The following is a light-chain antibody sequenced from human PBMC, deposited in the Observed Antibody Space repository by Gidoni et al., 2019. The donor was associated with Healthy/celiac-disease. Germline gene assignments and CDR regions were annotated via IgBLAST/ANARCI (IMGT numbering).Light chain of an antibody. CDR1: QSISSY. Sequence: DIQMTQSPSSLSASVGDRVTITCRASQSISSYLNWYQQKPGKAPKLLFYSASSLQSGVPSRFSGSGSGTDFTLPISSLQPEDFATYYCQQSFSAPRTFAQGTKVEIK. CDR2: SAS. J-gene: IGKJ1*01. V-gene: IGKV1-39*01. CDR3: QQSFSAPRT.